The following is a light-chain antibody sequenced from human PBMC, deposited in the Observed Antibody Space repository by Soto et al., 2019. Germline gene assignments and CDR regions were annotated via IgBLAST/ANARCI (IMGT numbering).Light chain of an antibody. J-gene: IGLJ2*01. Sequence: QSALTQPASVSGSPGQSITISCSGTSSDVGGYNYVSWYQQHPGKAPKLMMYEVTNRPSGVSDRFSGSKSGNTASLTISGLQAEGEADYFCSSYTSSTTLIFGGGTKLTVL. V-gene: IGLV2-14*01. CDR2: EVT. CDR1: SSDVGGYNY. CDR3: SSYTSSTTLI.